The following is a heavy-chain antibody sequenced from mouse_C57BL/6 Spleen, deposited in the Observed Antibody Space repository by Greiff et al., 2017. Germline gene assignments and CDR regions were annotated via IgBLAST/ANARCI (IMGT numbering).Heavy chain of an antibody. D-gene: IGHD1-1*01. V-gene: IGHV1-80*01. CDR2: IYPGDGDT. CDR1: GYAFSSYW. J-gene: IGHJ1*03. Sequence: VQLQQSGAELVKPGASVKISCKASGYAFSSYWMNWVKQRPGKGLEWIGQIYPGDGDTNYNGKFKGKATLTADKSSSTAYMQLSSLTSEDSAVYFCARWFITTVVGYFDVWGTGTTVTVSS. CDR3: ARWFITTVVGYFDV.